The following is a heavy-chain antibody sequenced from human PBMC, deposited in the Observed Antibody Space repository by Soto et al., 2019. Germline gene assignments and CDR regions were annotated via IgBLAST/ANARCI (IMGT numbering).Heavy chain of an antibody. V-gene: IGHV4-34*01. Sequence: SETLCLTCAVYGGSFSGYYWSWILQPPGKGLEWIGEINHSGSTNYNPSLKSRVTISVDTSKNQFSLKLSSVTAADTAVYYCARGRGAAAGAYCSSYYYMDVWGKGTTVTVAS. J-gene: IGHJ6*03. CDR2: INHSGST. CDR1: GGSFSGYY. D-gene: IGHD6-13*01. CDR3: ARGRGAAAGAYCSSYYYMDV.